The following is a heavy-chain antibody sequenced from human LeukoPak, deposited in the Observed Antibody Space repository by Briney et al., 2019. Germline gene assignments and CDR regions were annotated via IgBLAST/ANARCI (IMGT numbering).Heavy chain of an antibody. J-gene: IGHJ6*02. CDR2: INPNSGGT. Sequence: ASVKVSCKASGYTFTGYYMHWVRQAPGQGLEWMGWINPNSGGTNYAQKFQGRATMTRDTSISTAYMELSRLRSDDTAVYYCARGMVRGSPYYGMDVWGQGTTVTVSS. CDR3: ARGMVRGSPYYGMDV. V-gene: IGHV1-2*02. CDR1: GYTFTGYY. D-gene: IGHD3-10*01.